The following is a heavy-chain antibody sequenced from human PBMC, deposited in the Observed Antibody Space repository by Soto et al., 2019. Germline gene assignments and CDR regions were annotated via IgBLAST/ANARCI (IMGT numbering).Heavy chain of an antibody. CDR3: AHGILNWSGYFDYVDF. J-gene: IGHJ4*02. D-gene: IGHD3-3*01. CDR1: GFSFRSSNEV. CDR2: ILWKDDK. V-gene: IGHV2-5*01. Sequence: ITLKESGPTVLKPTQTITLTCTFSGFSFRSSNEVVGWIRQLPGKPLEWLELILWKDDKRYSPSLKSRLTLTKDTAKSLVVLTMTDMGPVDTATYYCAHGILNWSGYFDYVDFWGQGSLVTVSS.